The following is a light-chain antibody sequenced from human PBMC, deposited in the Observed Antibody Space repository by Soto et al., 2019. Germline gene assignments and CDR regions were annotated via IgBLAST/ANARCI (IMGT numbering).Light chain of an antibody. J-gene: IGKJ1*01. Sequence: DIQMTQSPSTLSASVGHSVTLTCRASQSVSAWLAWYQQKPGKAPKFLMYDVSTLESGVTLRFSGSGSGTEFTLTINSLQPDDFATYYCQSYRNFSWTVGPVTKVEIK. V-gene: IGKV1-5*01. CDR1: QSVSAW. CDR3: QSYRNFSWT. CDR2: DVS.